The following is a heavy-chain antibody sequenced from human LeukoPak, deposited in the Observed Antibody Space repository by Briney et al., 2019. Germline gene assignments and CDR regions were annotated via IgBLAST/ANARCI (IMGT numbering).Heavy chain of an antibody. J-gene: IGHJ4*02. CDR2: IRYDGSNK. Sequence: PGGSLRLSCAASGFTFSSYGMHWVRQAPGKGLEWVAFIRYDGSNKYYADSVKGRFTISRDNSKNTLYLQMNSLRAEDTAVYYCAKALVERAVAAKERGFDYWGQGTLVTASS. V-gene: IGHV3-30*02. D-gene: IGHD6-19*01. CDR3: AKALVERAVAAKERGFDY. CDR1: GFTFSSYG.